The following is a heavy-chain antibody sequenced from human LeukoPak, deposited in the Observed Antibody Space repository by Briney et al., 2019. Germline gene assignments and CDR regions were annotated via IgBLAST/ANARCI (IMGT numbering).Heavy chain of an antibody. D-gene: IGHD2-15*01. CDR2: INSNSGGT. J-gene: IGHJ5*02. CDR1: GYTFINYY. V-gene: IGHV1-2*02. Sequence: ASVKVSCKASGYTFINYYMHWVRQAPGQGLEWMGWINSNSGGTNYAQKFQGRVTMTRDTSISTVYMELSRLRSDDTAVYYCAREKVEGANWFDPWGQGTLVTVFS. CDR3: AREKVEGANWFDP.